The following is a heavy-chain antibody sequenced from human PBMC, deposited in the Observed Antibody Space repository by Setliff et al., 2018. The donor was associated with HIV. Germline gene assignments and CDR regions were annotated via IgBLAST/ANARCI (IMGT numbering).Heavy chain of an antibody. CDR2: VHSNGFK. CDR3: ARGVVGSYYDYVNIYYHDYIDL. V-gene: IGHV4-61*09. Sequence: SETLSLTCDVSGVSINSGDYSWNWFRQPAGKRLEWIGHVHSNGFKNYNSSLESRVDISVDTSKNQISLKVDSVTAADTAIYFCARGVVGSYYDYVNIYYHDYIDLWGKGTTVTVSS. D-gene: IGHD3-22*01. CDR1: GVSINSGDYS. J-gene: IGHJ6*03.